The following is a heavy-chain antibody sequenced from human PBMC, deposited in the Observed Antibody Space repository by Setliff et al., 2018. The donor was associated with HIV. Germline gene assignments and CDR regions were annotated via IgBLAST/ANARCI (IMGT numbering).Heavy chain of an antibody. CDR3: AKVYYDSSGYRYYFDY. V-gene: IGHV3-23*01. CDR1: GFTFSSYA. J-gene: IGHJ4*02. CDR2: ISGSGGST. Sequence: PGGSLRLSCAASGFTFSSYAMSWVRQAPGKGLEWVSAISGSGGSTYYADSVKGRFTISRDNSKNTLYLQMNSLRAEDTAVYYCAKVYYDSSGYRYYFDYWGQGTLVTVSS. D-gene: IGHD3-22*01.